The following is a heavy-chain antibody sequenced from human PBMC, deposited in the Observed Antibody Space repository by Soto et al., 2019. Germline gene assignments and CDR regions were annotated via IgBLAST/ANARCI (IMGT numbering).Heavy chain of an antibody. V-gene: IGHV4-34*01. J-gene: IGHJ4*02. CDR1: GGSFSGYY. CDR2: INHSGST. CDR3: ARPGLGGYSYGYYFDY. D-gene: IGHD5-18*01. Sequence: QVQLQQWGAGLLKPSETLSLTCAVYGGSFSGYYWSWIRQPPGKGLEWIGEINHSGSTNYNPSLKSRVTISVDTSKNQFSLKLSSVTAADTAVYYCARPGLGGYSYGYYFDYWGQGTLVTVSS.